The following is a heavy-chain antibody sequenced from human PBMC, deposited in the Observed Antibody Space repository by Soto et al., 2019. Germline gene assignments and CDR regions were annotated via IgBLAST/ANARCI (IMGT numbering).Heavy chain of an antibody. D-gene: IGHD2-2*01. V-gene: IGHV3-33*01. Sequence: QPGGSLRLSCAASGFTFSSYGMHWVRQAPGKGLEWVAVIWYDGSNKYYADSVKGRFTISRDNSKNTLYLQMNSLRAEDTAVYYCARGYCSSTSCYSFFDYWGQGTLVTVSS. CDR1: GFTFSSYG. CDR2: IWYDGSNK. J-gene: IGHJ4*02. CDR3: ARGYCSSTSCYSFFDY.